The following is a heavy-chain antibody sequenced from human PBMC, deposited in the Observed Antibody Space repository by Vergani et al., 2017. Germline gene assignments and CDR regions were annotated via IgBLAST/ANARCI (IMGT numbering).Heavy chain of an antibody. V-gene: IGHV3-7*01. J-gene: IGHJ4*02. D-gene: IGHD1-26*01. CDR3: ARVPRWSYYQYYFDY. CDR2: IKQDGSEK. Sequence: EVQLVESGGGLVQPGGSLRLSCAASGFTFSSYWMSWVRQAPGKGLEWVANIKQDGSEKYYVDSVKGRFTISRDNAKNSLYLHMNSLRAEDTAVYYCARVPRWSYYQYYFDYWGQGTLVTVSS. CDR1: GFTFSSYW.